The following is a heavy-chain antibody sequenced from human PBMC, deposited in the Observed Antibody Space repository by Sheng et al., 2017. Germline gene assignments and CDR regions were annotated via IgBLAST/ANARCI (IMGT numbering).Heavy chain of an antibody. J-gene: IGHJ4*02. CDR3: AKDSRRGDIYGSGTQSISYSDY. CDR1: EFTFSRYG. Sequence: QVQLVESGGGVVQPGRSLRLSCAASEFTFSRYGMHWVRQAPGKGLEWVAVISYDGSNKYYADSVKGRFIISRDNSKNTLYLQMSRLRAEDTAMYYCAKDSRRGDIYGSGTQSISYSDYWGQGTVVTVSS. D-gene: IGHD3-10*01. V-gene: IGHV3-30*18. CDR2: ISYDGSNK.